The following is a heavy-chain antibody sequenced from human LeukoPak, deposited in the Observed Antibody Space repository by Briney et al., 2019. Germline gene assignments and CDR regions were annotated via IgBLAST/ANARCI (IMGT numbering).Heavy chain of an antibody. CDR1: GFTVSSNY. CDR3: ARAGIGELLS. Sequence: GVSVTLSCAASGFTVSSNYMMWLRQAQGKGWVGVSVIYIGASTYYADSVKGRSTISRDNSKNTLYLQMNSLRAEDTAVYYCARAGIGELLSWGQGTLVTVSS. CDR2: IYIGAST. D-gene: IGHD1-26*01. V-gene: IGHV3-66*02. J-gene: IGHJ5*02.